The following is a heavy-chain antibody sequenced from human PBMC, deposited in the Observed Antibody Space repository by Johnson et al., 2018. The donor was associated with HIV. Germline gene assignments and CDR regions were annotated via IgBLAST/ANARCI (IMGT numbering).Heavy chain of an antibody. CDR3: ARVEWELELLGAFDI. V-gene: IGHV3-66*02. D-gene: IGHD1-7*01. Sequence: VQLVESGGGLAQPGGSLRLSCAASGLNVSGHYMSWVRQSPGKGLEWVSVIYSGGLTYYAQSVKGRFTISRDNSKNSVYLQMNRLRAEDTAVYYCARVEWELELLGAFDIWGQGTMVTVSS. J-gene: IGHJ3*02. CDR1: GLNVSGHY. CDR2: IYSGGLT.